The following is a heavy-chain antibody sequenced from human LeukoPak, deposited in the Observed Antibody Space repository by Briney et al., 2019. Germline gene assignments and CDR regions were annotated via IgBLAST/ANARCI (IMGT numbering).Heavy chain of an antibody. CDR3: ARSPAVTDFDY. CDR1: GFTFSNFW. Sequence: GGSLRLSCTASGFTFSNFWMGWVRQAPGKGLEWVANMKQDETEKFYLGSVKGRFTISRDNAKNSLYLQMNSLRAEDTAVYYCARSPAVTDFDYWGQGTLVTVSS. CDR2: MKQDETEK. V-gene: IGHV3-7*03. D-gene: IGHD4-17*01. J-gene: IGHJ4*02.